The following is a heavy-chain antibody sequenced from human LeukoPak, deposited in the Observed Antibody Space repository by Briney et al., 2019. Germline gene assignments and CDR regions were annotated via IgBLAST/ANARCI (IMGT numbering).Heavy chain of an antibody. V-gene: IGHV3-15*01. Sequence: AGGSLRLSCAASGFTFSSYSMNWVRQAPGKGLEWVGRIKSKTDGGTTDYAAPVKGRFTISRDDSKNTLYLQMNSLKTEDTAVYYCTTYYGYYYMDVWGKGTTVTVSS. CDR1: GFTFSSYS. J-gene: IGHJ6*03. CDR2: IKSKTDGGTT. D-gene: IGHD3-22*01. CDR3: TTYYGYYYMDV.